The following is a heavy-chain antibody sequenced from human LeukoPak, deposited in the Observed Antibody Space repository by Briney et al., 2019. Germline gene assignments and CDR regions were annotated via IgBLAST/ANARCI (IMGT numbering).Heavy chain of an antibody. V-gene: IGHV3-33*06. CDR1: GFSFSSFG. CDR2: IRYDGGNK. CDR3: AKETYYGSGSYHIPDPFDI. D-gene: IGHD3-10*01. Sequence: PGGSLRLSCAASGFSFSSFGMQWIRQAPGKGLEWVAAIRYDGGNKNYGPSVEGRFTISRENPRNTLYLQMNSLRAEDTAVYYCAKETYYGSGSYHIPDPFDIWGQGTMVTVSS. J-gene: IGHJ3*02.